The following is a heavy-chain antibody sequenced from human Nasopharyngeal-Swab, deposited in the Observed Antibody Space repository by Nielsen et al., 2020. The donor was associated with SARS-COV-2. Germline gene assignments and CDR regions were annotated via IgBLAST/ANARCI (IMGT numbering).Heavy chain of an antibody. Sequence: WIRQPPGKGLEWIGEIYHSGSTNYNPSHKSRVTISVDKSKNQFSLKLSSVTDADTAVYYCARVVKSLDHITMVQGVRTLDPWGQGTLVTVSS. V-gene: IGHV4-4*02. D-gene: IGHD3-10*01. J-gene: IGHJ5*02. CDR3: ARVVKSLDHITMVQGVRTLDP. CDR2: IYHSGST.